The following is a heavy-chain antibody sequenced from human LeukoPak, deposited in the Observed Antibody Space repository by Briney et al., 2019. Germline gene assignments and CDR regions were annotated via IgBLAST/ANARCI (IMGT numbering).Heavy chain of an antibody. Sequence: GGSLRLSCAASGFTFSTYWMHWVRQAPGKGLVWVSRINSDGSSTTYADSVMGRFTISRDNATNTLYLQINSLRAEDTAVYYCARSTSHYYYYYMDVWGKGTTDTISS. V-gene: IGHV3-74*01. CDR1: GFTFSTYW. J-gene: IGHJ6*03. CDR3: ARSTSHYYYYYMDV. CDR2: INSDGSST.